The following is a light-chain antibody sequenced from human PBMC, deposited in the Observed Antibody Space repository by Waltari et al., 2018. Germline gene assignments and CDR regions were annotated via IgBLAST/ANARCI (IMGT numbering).Light chain of an antibody. CDR1: NSNIVSNT. Sequence: QSVLTQPPSASGTPGQRVTISCSGSNSNIVSNTLHWYQQLPGTAPKYLIYSNTQRPAGFPDRFSGSKSGTSGSLAISGLQSEDEADYYCAVWDDSLDGWVIGGGTKLTVL. CDR2: SNT. J-gene: IGLJ3*02. V-gene: IGLV1-44*01. CDR3: AVWDDSLDGWV.